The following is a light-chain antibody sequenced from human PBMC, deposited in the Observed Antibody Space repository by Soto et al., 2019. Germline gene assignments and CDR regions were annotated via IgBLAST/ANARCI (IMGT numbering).Light chain of an antibody. CDR2: GAS. Sequence: LTLSPGTLCHSPGEGATLSCRASQSVSSYYFAWYQQKARQARRLLIYGASSRATGIPDRFSSSGSGTDFPLTISRLAAEDSAVYYCQQYGSSGTFGRGTKVDIK. CDR3: QQYGSSGT. J-gene: IGKJ4*02. CDR1: QSVSSYY. V-gene: IGKV3-20*01.